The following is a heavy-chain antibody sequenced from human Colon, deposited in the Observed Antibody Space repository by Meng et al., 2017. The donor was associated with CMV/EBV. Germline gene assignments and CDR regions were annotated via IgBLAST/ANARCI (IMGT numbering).Heavy chain of an antibody. V-gene: IGHV3-23*01. Sequence: GGSLRLSCAASGFTFSSYAMSWVRQAPGKGLEWVSTITGSGGSTYYADSVKGRFTLSRDNSKNTLYLQMNSLRVEDTAVYYCAKGRGSSTSSYDYWGQGTLVTVSS. J-gene: IGHJ4*02. CDR2: ITGSGGST. CDR3: AKGRGSSTSSYDY. CDR1: GFTFSSYA. D-gene: IGHD2-2*01.